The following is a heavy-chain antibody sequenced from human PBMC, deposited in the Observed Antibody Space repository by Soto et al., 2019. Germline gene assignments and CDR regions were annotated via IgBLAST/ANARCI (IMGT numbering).Heavy chain of an antibody. CDR1: GFTFTTYG. Sequence: PGGSLRLSCAASGFTFTTYGMNWVRQAPGKGLEWVSSISDSGNSKKYADSVKGRFTISRDTSKNTLYLQMNSLRAEDTAVYYCARTQIPISPSGGRYFEYWGQGTPVTVSS. CDR2: ISDSGNSK. CDR3: ARTQIPISPSGGRYFEY. D-gene: IGHD2-21*01. J-gene: IGHJ4*02. V-gene: IGHV3-23*01.